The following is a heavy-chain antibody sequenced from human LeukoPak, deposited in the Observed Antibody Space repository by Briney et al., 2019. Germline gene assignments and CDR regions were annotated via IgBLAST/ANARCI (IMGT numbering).Heavy chain of an antibody. J-gene: IGHJ5*02. D-gene: IGHD2/OR15-2a*01. Sequence: PSETLSLTCTVSGGSITNYYWSWIRQPPGKGLEWIGYFYYSGGTNYNPSLKSRVTISVDTSNNQFSLKLNSVTAADTAVYYCARDGLLNRWFDPWGQGTLVTVSS. V-gene: IGHV4-59*01. CDR3: ARDGLLNRWFDP. CDR1: GGSITNYY. CDR2: FYYSGGT.